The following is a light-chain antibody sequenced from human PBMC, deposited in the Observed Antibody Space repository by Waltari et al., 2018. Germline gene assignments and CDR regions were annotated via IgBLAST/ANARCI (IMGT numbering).Light chain of an antibody. CDR3: QHYSTYSWT. CDR1: QRVSPR. CDR2: KTS. V-gene: IGKV1-5*03. J-gene: IGKJ1*01. Sequence: TGRATQRVSPRLAWYQQKPGKAPKLLIYKTSTLESGVPSKFSGSGSGTEFSLTIRSLQPDDFATYYCQHYSTYSWTFGKGTKLEIK.